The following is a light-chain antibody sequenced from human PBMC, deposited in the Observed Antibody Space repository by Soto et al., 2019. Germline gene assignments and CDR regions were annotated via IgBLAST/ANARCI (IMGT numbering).Light chain of an antibody. CDR3: SSYSSSSSPVV. CDR2: DVS. CDR1: ISDVGGSNC. V-gene: IGLV2-14*03. J-gene: IGLJ2*01. Sequence: QSVLTQPASVSGSPGQSITISCSGTISDVGGSNCVSWYQHHPGKAPRLMIFDVSNRPSGISNRFSGSKSGSTASLTISGLQAEDEADYYCSSYSSSSSPVVFGGGTKLTVL.